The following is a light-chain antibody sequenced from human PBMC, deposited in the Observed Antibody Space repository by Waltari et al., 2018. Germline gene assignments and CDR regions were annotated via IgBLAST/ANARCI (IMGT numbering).Light chain of an antibody. CDR2: GAT. V-gene: IGKV1-9*01. Sequence: IQLTKSPSFLSASLGDTVTISCRASQSINTYLAWFQQKPGKAPNLLIYGATTLQSGIPSRFRGSGSGTEFTLTIRSLQPEDFATYYCQQVNSYPLTFGGGTTVEI. CDR3: QQVNSYPLT. J-gene: IGKJ4*01. CDR1: QSINTY.